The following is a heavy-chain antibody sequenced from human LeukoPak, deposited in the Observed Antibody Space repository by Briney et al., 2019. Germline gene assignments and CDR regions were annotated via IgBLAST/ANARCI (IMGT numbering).Heavy chain of an antibody. J-gene: IGHJ4*02. D-gene: IGHD5-18*01. V-gene: IGHV4-34*01. CDR3: AREGLGYSYGLSA. Sequence: SETLSLTCAVYGGSFSGYYWSWIRQPPGKGLEWIGEINHSGSTNYNPSLKSRVTISVDTSKNQFSLKLSSVTAADTAVYYCAREGLGYSYGLSAWGQGTLVTVSS. CDR2: INHSGST. CDR1: GGSFSGYY.